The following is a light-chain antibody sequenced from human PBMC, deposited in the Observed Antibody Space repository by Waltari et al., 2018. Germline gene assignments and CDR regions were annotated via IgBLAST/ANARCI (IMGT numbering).Light chain of an antibody. CDR3: QQYGASPWT. Sequence: ILLTQSPGTLSLSPGERATLSCGASQSVTNNRLAWYQQKPGLAPRLLIYDASSRATDIPERFSGSGSGTDFTLTISRLEPEDFAFYYCQQYGASPWTFGQGTKVDVK. CDR1: QSVTNNR. V-gene: IGKV3D-20*01. CDR2: DAS. J-gene: IGKJ1*01.